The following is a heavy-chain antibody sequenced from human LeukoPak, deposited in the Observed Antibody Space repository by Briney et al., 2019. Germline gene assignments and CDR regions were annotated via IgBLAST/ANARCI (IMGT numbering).Heavy chain of an antibody. V-gene: IGHV3-23*01. J-gene: IGHJ4*02. CDR2: ITGSGGST. CDR1: GFTFSSYA. CDR3: AKRPISSSWYDY. D-gene: IGHD6-13*01. Sequence: GGSLRLSCAASGFTFSSYAMSWVRQAPGKGLEWVSAITGSGGSTYYADSVKGRFTISRDNSKNTLYLQMNSLRAEDTAVYYRAKRPISSSWYDYWGQGTLVTVSS.